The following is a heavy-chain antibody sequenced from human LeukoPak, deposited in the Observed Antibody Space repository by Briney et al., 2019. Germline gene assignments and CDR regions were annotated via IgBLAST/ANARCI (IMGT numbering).Heavy chain of an antibody. J-gene: IGHJ4*02. CDR1: GGSISSYY. CDR2: IYYSGST. CDR3: ARKPIVSSAWYYFDY. Sequence: PSETLSLTCTVSGGSISSYYWSWIRQPPGKGLEWIGYIYYSGSTNYNPSLKSRVTISVDTSKNQFSLKLSSVTAADTAVYYCARKPIVSSAWYYFDYWGQGTLVPVSS. D-gene: IGHD6-13*01. V-gene: IGHV4-59*08.